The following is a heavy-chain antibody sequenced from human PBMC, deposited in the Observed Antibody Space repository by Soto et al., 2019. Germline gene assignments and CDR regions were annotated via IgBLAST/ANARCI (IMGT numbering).Heavy chain of an antibody. Sequence: EVQLVESGGRLVQPGGSLRLSCAASGFTVTSSHMTWVRQAPGKGLEWVSGVFIGGTTQYAASVKGRFTISIDKSENTMYLQMNSLRAEDTAVYYCARVGPYASGTYSFRHNRFDPWGQGTQVTVSP. J-gene: IGHJ5*02. CDR2: VFIGGTT. V-gene: IGHV3-53*01. CDR3: ARVGPYASGTYSFRHNRFDP. D-gene: IGHD3-10*01. CDR1: GFTVTSSH.